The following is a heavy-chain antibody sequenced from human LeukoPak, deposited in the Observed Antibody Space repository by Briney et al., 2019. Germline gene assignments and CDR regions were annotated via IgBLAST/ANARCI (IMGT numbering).Heavy chain of an antibody. CDR2: IYYSGST. V-gene: IGHV4-59*06. CDR3: ARGPDVDTAPFDY. J-gene: IGHJ4*02. Sequence: SETLSLTCTVSGGSISSYYWSWIRQPPGKGLEWIGYIYYSGSTYYNPSLKSRVTISVDTSKNQFSLKLSSVTAADTAVYYCARGPDVDTAPFDYWGQGTLVTVSS. CDR1: GGSISSYY. D-gene: IGHD5-18*01.